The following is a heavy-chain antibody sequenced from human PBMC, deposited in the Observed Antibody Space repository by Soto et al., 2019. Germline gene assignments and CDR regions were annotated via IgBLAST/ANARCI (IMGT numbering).Heavy chain of an antibody. V-gene: IGHV4-59*08. CDR1: GGSIRSYY. CDR3: ARRYGPGFDY. D-gene: IGHD4-17*01. Sequence: QVQLQESGPGLVKPSETLSLTCTVSGGSIRSYYWSWIRQPPGKGLEWIGYIYYSGSTNYNPSLKSRVTLSVDTSKNQFSLKLSSVTAADTAVYYCARRYGPGFDYWGQGTLVTVSS. CDR2: IYYSGST. J-gene: IGHJ4*02.